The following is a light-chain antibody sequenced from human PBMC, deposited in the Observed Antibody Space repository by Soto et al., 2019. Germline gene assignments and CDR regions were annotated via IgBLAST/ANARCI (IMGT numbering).Light chain of an antibody. Sequence: SYELTQPPSVAVAPGQTARITCGGNNIGRKSVHWYQQKPGQAPVLVVYDDTDRPSGIPERFSGSNSGSTATLTISRVEAGDEADYSCQVWDASSDHVVFGGGTQLTVL. J-gene: IGLJ2*01. CDR1: NIGRKS. V-gene: IGLV3-21*02. CDR3: QVWDASSDHVV. CDR2: DDT.